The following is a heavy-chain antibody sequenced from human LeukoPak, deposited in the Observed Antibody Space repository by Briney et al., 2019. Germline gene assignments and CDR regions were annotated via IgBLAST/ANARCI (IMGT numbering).Heavy chain of an antibody. CDR3: AKDACTNGVCYNGGHYYYYYGMDV. J-gene: IGHJ6*02. D-gene: IGHD2-8*01. Sequence: GGSLRLSCAASGFTFSSYAMSWVRQAPGKGLEWVSATSGSGGSTYYADSVKGRFTISRDNSKNTLYLQMNSLRAEDAAVYYCAKDACTNGVCYNGGHYYYYYGMDVWGQGTTVIVSS. CDR2: TSGSGGST. CDR1: GFTFSSYA. V-gene: IGHV3-23*01.